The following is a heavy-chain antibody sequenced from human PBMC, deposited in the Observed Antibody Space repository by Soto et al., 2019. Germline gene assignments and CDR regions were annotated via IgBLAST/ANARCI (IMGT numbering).Heavy chain of an antibody. Sequence: QVQLQESGPGLVRPSETLSLTCTVSGASISTHYWSWIRQPPGKGLEWIGSIYDSGTTNYNPSLKSRVTMSIDTSKNQSSLKLSSVSAADTAVYYCAREPRVRGYPKREYTQYFPYWGQGSLVTVSS. CDR1: GASISTHY. CDR3: AREPRVRGYPKREYTQYFPY. V-gene: IGHV4-59*11. CDR2: IYDSGTT. D-gene: IGHD3-10*02. J-gene: IGHJ4*02.